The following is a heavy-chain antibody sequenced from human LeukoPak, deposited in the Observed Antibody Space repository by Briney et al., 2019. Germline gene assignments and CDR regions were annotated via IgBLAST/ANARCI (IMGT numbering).Heavy chain of an antibody. D-gene: IGHD4-17*01. CDR1: GRSISSGGYS. J-gene: IGHJ5*02. CDR2: MYHGGST. Sequence: PSQTLSLTCTVSGRSISSGGYSWSWIRQPPGKGLEWIGYMYHGGSTYYSPSLKSRVTISVDWSKNQFSLNLSSVTAAETAVFYCASANDFGDYLGAWGQGTLVTVSS. CDR3: ASANDFGDYLGA. V-gene: IGHV4-30-2*01.